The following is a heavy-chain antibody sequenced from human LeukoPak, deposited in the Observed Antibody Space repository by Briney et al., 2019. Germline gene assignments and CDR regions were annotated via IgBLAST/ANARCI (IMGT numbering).Heavy chain of an antibody. CDR1: GDSVSSNSGA. CDR2: TYYRSKWYN. CDR3: TRGYSFDY. V-gene: IGHV6-1*01. J-gene: IGHJ4*02. Sequence: SQTLSLTCAISGDSVSSNSGAWNWIRQSPSRGLEWLGRTYYRSKWYNDYAVSVKSRIAINPDTSKNQFSLQLNSVAPEDTTVYYCTRGYSFDYWGQGTLVTVSS.